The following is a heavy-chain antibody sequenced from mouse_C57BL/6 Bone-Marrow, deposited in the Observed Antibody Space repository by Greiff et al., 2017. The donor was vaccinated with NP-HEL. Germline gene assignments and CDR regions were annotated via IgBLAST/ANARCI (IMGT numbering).Heavy chain of an antibody. CDR1: GFTFSDYG. V-gene: IGHV5-17*01. J-gene: IGHJ4*01. CDR3: AREDYYGSSVYAMDY. D-gene: IGHD1-1*01. Sequence: DVMLVESGGGLVKPGGSLKLSCAASGFTFSDYGMHWVRQAPEKGLEWVAYISSGSSTIYYADTVKGRFTISRDNAKNTLFLQMTSLRSEDTAMYYCAREDYYGSSVYAMDYWGQGTSVTVSS. CDR2: ISSGSSTI.